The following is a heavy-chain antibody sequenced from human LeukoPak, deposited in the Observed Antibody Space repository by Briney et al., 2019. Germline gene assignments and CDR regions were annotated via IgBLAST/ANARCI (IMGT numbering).Heavy chain of an antibody. CDR2: LSSSSSTI. J-gene: IGHJ4*02. Sequence: GGSLRLSCAASGFTFSSYSMNWVRQAPGKGLDWVSYLSSSSSTIYYADSVKGRFTISRDNARNSLYLQMNSLRAEDTAVYYCARGGLFKYFFDYWGQGTPVTVSS. V-gene: IGHV3-48*04. D-gene: IGHD2-15*01. CDR3: ARGGLFKYFFDY. CDR1: GFTFSSYS.